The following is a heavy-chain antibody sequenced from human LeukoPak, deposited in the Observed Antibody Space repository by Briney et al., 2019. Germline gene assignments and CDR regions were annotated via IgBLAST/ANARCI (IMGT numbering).Heavy chain of an antibody. D-gene: IGHD3-10*01. V-gene: IGHV4-34*01. J-gene: IGHJ3*02. Sequence: SETLSLTCAVYGGSFSGYYWSWIRQPPGKGLEWIGEINHSGSTNYNPSLKSRVAISVDTSKHQFSLKLSSVTSADTAVYYCAKSNGYGLVDIWGQGTMVTVSS. CDR2: INHSGST. CDR3: AKSNGYGLVDI. CDR1: GGSFSGYY.